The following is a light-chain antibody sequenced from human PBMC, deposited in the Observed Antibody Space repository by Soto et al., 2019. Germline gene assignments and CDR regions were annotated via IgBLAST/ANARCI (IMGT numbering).Light chain of an antibody. V-gene: IGKV3-20*01. CDR2: GAS. CDR1: QSVSSSY. Sequence: EIVLTQSPGTLSLSPGERATLSCRASQSVSSSYLAWYQQKAGQAPRLLIYGASTRATGIPDRFSGSGSGTDFTLTISRLEPEDFAVYYCQQYNNWPPITFGGGTKVDI. J-gene: IGKJ4*01. CDR3: QQYNNWPPIT.